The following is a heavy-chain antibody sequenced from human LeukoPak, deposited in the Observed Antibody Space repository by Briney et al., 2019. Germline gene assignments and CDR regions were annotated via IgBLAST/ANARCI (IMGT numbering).Heavy chain of an antibody. Sequence: ASVKVSCKASGYPFTSYGISWVRQAPGQGLEWMGWISAYNGNTNYAQKLQGRVTMTTDTSTSTAYMELRSLRSDDTAVYYCARCIKLESRNWFDPWGQGTLVTVSS. CDR2: ISAYNGNT. CDR1: GYPFTSYG. CDR3: ARCIKLESRNWFDP. D-gene: IGHD1-1*01. J-gene: IGHJ5*02. V-gene: IGHV1-18*01.